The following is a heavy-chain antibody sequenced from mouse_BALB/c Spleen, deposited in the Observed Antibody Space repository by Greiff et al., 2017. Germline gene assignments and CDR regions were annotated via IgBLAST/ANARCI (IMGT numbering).Heavy chain of an antibody. J-gene: IGHJ4*01. CDR1: GFTFSSYA. Sequence: EVKLMESGGGLVKPGGSLKLSCAASGFTFSSYAMSWVRQTPEKRLEWVASISSGGSTYYPDSVKGRFTISRDNARNILYLQMSSLRSEDTAMYYCARGGFDYDRGYYAMDYWGQGTSVTVSS. V-gene: IGHV5-6-5*01. CDR3: ARGGFDYDRGYYAMDY. CDR2: ISSGGST. D-gene: IGHD2-4*01.